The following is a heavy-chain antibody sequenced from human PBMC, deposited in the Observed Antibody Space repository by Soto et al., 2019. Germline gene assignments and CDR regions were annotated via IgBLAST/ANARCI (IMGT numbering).Heavy chain of an antibody. CDR1: GGSISSYY. V-gene: IGHV4-59*01. Sequence: SETLSLTCTISGGSISSYYWSWIRQTPGKGLEWIGYVYFSGSTNYNPSLKSRVLISIDTSRNQFSLKLNSVTAADTAVYYCARIRGSPLHGNWFDPWGQGTLVTVSS. CDR3: ARIRGSPLHGNWFDP. J-gene: IGHJ5*02. D-gene: IGHD1-26*01. CDR2: VYFSGST.